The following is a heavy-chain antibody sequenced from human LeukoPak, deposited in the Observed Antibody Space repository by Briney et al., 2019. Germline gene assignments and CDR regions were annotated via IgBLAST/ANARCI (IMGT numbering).Heavy chain of an antibody. J-gene: IGHJ4*02. D-gene: IGHD5-12*01. V-gene: IGHV5-51*01. CDR2: IYPADSDT. Sequence: GESLKISCKGSGYTFSIYWIGWVRQMPGKGLEWMGIIYPADSDTRYSPSFQGQVTISADKSISTAYLQWSSLKASDTAMYYCAIHIQGYSVDYWGQGTLVSVSS. CDR1: GYTFSIYW. CDR3: AIHIQGYSVDY.